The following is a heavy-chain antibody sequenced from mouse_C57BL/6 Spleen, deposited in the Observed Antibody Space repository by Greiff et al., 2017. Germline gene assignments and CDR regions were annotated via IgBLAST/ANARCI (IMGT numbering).Heavy chain of an antibody. V-gene: IGHV1-82*01. CDR2: IYPGDGDT. CDR1: GYAFSSSW. Sequence: QVQLQQSGPELVKPGASVKISCKASGYAFSSSWMNWVKQRPGKGLAWIGRIYPGDGDTNYNGKFKGKATLTADKSSSTAYMQLSSLTSEDSAVYFCARRRPYYGSSYDYFDDWGQGTTLTVSS. CDR3: ARRRPYYGSSYDYFDD. D-gene: IGHD1-1*01. J-gene: IGHJ2*01.